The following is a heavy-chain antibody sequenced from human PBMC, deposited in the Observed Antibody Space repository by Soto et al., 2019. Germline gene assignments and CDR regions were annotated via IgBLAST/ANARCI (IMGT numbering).Heavy chain of an antibody. D-gene: IGHD6-6*01. V-gene: IGHV4-31*03. CDR2: IYYSGST. CDR1: GGSISSGGYY. CDR3: VSEDPTLVFDY. Sequence: PSETLSLTCTVSGGSISSGGYYWSWIRQHPGKGLEWIGYIYYSGSTYYNPSLKSRVTISVDTSKNQFSLKLSSVTVAYTAVYFCVSEDPTLVFDYWGQGTLVTVSS. J-gene: IGHJ4*02.